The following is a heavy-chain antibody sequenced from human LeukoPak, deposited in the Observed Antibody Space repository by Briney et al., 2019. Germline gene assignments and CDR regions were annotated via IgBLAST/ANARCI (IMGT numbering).Heavy chain of an antibody. V-gene: IGHV3-7*05. J-gene: IGHJ4*02. Sequence: GGSLRLSCVAPGFTFSNYWMTWVRQAPGKGLEWVANIKQDGSEKYFVDSVKGRCTISRDNAKNALYLQMDSLRAEDTAVYYCARDRGCNYWGQGTLVTVSS. CDR1: GFTFSNYW. CDR2: IKQDGSEK. CDR3: ARDRGCNY.